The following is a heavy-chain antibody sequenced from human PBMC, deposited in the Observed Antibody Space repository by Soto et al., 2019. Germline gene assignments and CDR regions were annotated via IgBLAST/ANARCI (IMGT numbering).Heavy chain of an antibody. V-gene: IGHV4-34*01. D-gene: IGHD6-6*01. CDR3: ARGGQLVNYGMDV. Sequence: SETLSLTCAVYGGSFSGYYWSWILQPPGKGLEWIGEINHSGSTNYNPSLKSRVTISVDTSKNQFSLKLSSVTDADTAVYYCARGGQLVNYGMDVWGQGTTVTVSS. J-gene: IGHJ6*02. CDR2: INHSGST. CDR1: GGSFSGYY.